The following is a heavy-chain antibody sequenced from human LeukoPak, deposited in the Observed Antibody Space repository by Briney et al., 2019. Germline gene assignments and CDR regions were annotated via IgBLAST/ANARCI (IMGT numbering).Heavy chain of an antibody. J-gene: IGHJ6*03. CDR1: GGSISSYY. V-gene: IGHV4-59*01. CDR3: ARGGYYGSGSADYYYYYMDV. D-gene: IGHD3-10*01. CDR2: IYYSGST. Sequence: PSETLSLTCTVSGGSISSYYWSWIRQPPGKGLEWIGYIYYSGSTNYNPSLKSRVTISVDTSKNQFSLKLSSVTAADTAVYYCARGGYYGSGSADYYYYYMDVWGKGTTVTIS.